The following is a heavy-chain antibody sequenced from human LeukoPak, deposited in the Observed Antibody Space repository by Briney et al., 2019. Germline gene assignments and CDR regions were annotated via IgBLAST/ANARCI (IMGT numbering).Heavy chain of an antibody. CDR2: IIPIFGTA. J-gene: IGHJ3*02. V-gene: IGHV1-69*01. CDR3: ARVGTNYVVGAFDI. D-gene: IGHD2-8*01. Sequence: SVKVSCKASGGTFSSYAISWVRQAPGQGLEWMGGIIPIFGTANYAQKFQGRVTITADESTSTAYMELSSLRSEDTAVYYCARVGTNYVVGAFDIWGQGTMVTVSS. CDR1: GGTFSSYA.